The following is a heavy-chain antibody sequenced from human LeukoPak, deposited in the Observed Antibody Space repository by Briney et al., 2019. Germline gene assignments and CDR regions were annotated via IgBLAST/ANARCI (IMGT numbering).Heavy chain of an antibody. D-gene: IGHD3-22*01. V-gene: IGHV4-61*01. CDR1: GGSVSSGSYY. Sequence: PSETLSPTCTVSGGSVSSGSYYWSWIRQPPGKGLEWVGYIYYTGSTNYNPSLKSRVTISVDTSKNQFSLKLSSVTAADTAMYYCARFYYDSSGFYYYFDYWGQGALVTVSS. CDR2: IYYTGST. J-gene: IGHJ4*02. CDR3: ARFYYDSSGFYYYFDY.